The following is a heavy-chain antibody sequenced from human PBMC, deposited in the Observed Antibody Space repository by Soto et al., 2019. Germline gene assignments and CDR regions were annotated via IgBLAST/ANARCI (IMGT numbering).Heavy chain of an antibody. J-gene: IGHJ3*02. V-gene: IGHV1-69*01. CDR3: GRPAITAFGVVITGYDFQI. Sequence: QVLLVQSGAEVKQPGSTVRVSCKASGGTFNKFAINWVRQDPGQGLEWMGGLIPILNTANYAQKFRDRVTITADETTSTAHFDMRSPRSDDLNVHYWGRPAITAFGVVITGYDFQIWGQATLVTVYS. D-gene: IGHD3-3*01. CDR1: GGTFNKFA. CDR2: LIPILNTA.